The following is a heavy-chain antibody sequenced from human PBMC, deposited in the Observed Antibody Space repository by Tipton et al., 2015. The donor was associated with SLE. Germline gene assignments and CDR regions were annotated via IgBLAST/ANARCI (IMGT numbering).Heavy chain of an antibody. CDR1: GFIFSTYA. CDR3: ARVKGSGVIINYYYGMDV. Sequence: SLRLSCAASGFIFSTYAMHWVRQAPGKGLEWVAVISYDGSNKYFADSVKGRFTISRDNSKNTLYLQMNSLRAEDTAVYYCARVKGSGVIINYYYGMDVWGQGTTVTVSS. D-gene: IGHD3-3*01. J-gene: IGHJ6*02. V-gene: IGHV3-30-3*01. CDR2: ISYDGSNK.